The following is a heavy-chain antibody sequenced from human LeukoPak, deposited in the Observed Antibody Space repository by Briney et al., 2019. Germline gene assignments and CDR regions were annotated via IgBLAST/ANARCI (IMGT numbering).Heavy chain of an antibody. CDR3: ARTMSSVWYPWSQGGAIDF. CDR2: INPDGSDK. V-gene: IGHV3-7*01. CDR1: GFTFSNYA. J-gene: IGHJ4*02. D-gene: IGHD6-19*01. Sequence: HPGGSLRLSCAASGFTFSNYAMNWVRQAPGKGLEWVANINPDGSDKYYVDSVKGRFTISRDNAKNSLFLQMNSLRAEDTAVYYCARTMSSVWYPWSQGGAIDFWGQGTLVTVSS.